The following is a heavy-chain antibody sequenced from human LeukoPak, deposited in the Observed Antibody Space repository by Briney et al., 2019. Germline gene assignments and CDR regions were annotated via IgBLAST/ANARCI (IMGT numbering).Heavy chain of an antibody. CDR1: GGSISSSSYY. Sequence: PSETLSLTCTVSGGSISSSSYYWGWIRQPPGKGLEWIGSIYSSGSTYYNPSLKSRVTISVDTSKNQFSLKLSSVTAADTAVYYCARICSSTSCLIDYWGQGSLVTVSS. CDR2: IYSSGST. J-gene: IGHJ4*02. V-gene: IGHV4-39*07. CDR3: ARICSSTSCLIDY. D-gene: IGHD2-2*01.